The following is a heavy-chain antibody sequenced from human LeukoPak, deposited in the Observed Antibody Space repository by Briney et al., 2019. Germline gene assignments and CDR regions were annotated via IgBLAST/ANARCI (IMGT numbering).Heavy chain of an antibody. J-gene: IGHJ4*02. CDR2: MNPNSGNT. CDR1: GYTFTSYA. D-gene: IGHD3-22*01. Sequence: GASVRVSCKASGYTFTSYAINWVRQATGQGLEWMGWMNPNSGNTGYAQKFQGRVTMTRNTSISTAYMELSSLRSEDTAVYYCARISYYYDSSGYYYGYWGQGTLVTVSS. CDR3: ARISYYYDSSGYYYGY. V-gene: IGHV1-8*01.